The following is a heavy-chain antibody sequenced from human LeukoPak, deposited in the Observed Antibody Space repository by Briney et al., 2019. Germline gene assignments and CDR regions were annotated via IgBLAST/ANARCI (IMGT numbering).Heavy chain of an antibody. V-gene: IGHV4-59*01. Sequence: SETLSLTCTVPGGSISSYYWSWIRQPPGKGLEWIGYIYYSGSTNYNPSLKSRVTISVDTSKNQFSLKLSSVTAADTAVYYCARLGGWFGELLTVFYYMDVWGKGTTVTVSS. CDR1: GGSISSYY. J-gene: IGHJ6*03. CDR2: IYYSGST. CDR3: ARLGGWFGELLTVFYYMDV. D-gene: IGHD3-10*01.